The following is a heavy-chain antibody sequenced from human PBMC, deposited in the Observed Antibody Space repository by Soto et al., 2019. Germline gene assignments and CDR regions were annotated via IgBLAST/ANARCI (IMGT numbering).Heavy chain of an antibody. CDR2: IIPNSGGT. Sequence: GASMKVSCKASGYAFTGFYIHWVRQAPGQGLEWLGWIIPNSGGTSYAQKFQGRVTMTRDTSISTAYMELSRLTSDDTAVYYCARAEVAADWFDPWGQGTLVTVSS. D-gene: IGHD1-26*01. CDR1: GYAFTGFY. CDR3: ARAEVAADWFDP. J-gene: IGHJ5*02. V-gene: IGHV1-2*02.